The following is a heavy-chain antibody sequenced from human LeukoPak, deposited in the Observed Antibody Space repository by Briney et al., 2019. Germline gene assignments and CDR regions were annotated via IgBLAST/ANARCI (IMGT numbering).Heavy chain of an antibody. J-gene: IGHJ3*02. CDR3: ARDPIAYCGGDCYSPPDAFDI. CDR1: GYTFTSYG. V-gene: IGHV1-18*01. D-gene: IGHD2-21*01. CDR2: ISAYNGNT. Sequence: ASXKVSCKASGYTFTSYGISWVRQAPGQGLEWMGWISAYNGNTNYAQKLQGRVTMTTDTYTRTAYMELRSLRSDDTAVYYCARDPIAYCGGDCYSPPDAFDIWGQGTMVTVSS.